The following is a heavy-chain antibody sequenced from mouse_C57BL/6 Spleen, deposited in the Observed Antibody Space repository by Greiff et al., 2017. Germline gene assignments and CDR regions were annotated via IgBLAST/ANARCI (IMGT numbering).Heavy chain of an antibody. CDR1: GYTFTSYD. D-gene: IGHD3-3*01. J-gene: IGHJ4*01. CDR2: IYPRDGST. Sequence: LVESGPELVKPGASVKLSCKASGYTFTSYDINWVKQRPGQGLEWIGWIYPRDGSTKYNEKFQGKATLTVDTSSSTAYMELHSLTSEDSAVYFWARKGGHYAMDYWGQGTSVTVSS. CDR3: ARKGGHYAMDY. V-gene: IGHV1-85*01.